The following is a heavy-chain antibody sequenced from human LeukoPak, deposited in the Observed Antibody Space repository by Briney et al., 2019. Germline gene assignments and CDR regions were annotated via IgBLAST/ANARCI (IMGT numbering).Heavy chain of an antibody. D-gene: IGHD6-19*01. CDR1: GYTFTSYY. CDR3: ARDLGRSSGWFVGVFKDV. CDR2: INPSGGST. Sequence: GASVKVSCKASGYTFTSYYMHWVRQAPGQGLEWMGIINPSGGSTSYAQKFQGRVTITADESTSTAYMELSSLRSEDTAMYYCARDLGRSSGWFVGVFKDVWGQGTTVTVSS. V-gene: IGHV1-46*01. J-gene: IGHJ6*02.